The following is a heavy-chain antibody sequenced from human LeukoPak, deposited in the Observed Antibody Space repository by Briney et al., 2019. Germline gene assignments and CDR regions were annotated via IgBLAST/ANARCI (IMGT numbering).Heavy chain of an antibody. Sequence: SVKVSCKASGGTFSSYAISWVRQAPGQGLEWMGGIIPIFGTANYAQKFQGRVTITADESTSTAYMELSSLRSEDTAVYYCTRGWGNYYGSGSYFDYWGQGTLVTVSS. CDR3: TRGWGNYYGSGSYFDY. V-gene: IGHV1-69*13. J-gene: IGHJ4*02. D-gene: IGHD3-10*01. CDR1: GGTFSSYA. CDR2: IIPIFGTA.